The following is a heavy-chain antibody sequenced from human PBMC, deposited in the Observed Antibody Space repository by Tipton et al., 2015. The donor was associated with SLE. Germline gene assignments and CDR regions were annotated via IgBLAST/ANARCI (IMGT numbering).Heavy chain of an antibody. CDR1: GFTYSGYA. V-gene: IGHV3-33*01. D-gene: IGHD2-2*01. J-gene: IGHJ6*02. CDR3: ARALLDVVPGPSGMDV. Sequence: SLRLSCAASGFTYSGYAMHWVRPAPGKGLEWVAFIRADGSNKDYADSVKGRFTVSRDDVMSSFYLQMYNLRGGDTGVYYCARALLDVVPGPSGMDVWGPGTTV. CDR2: IRADGSNK.